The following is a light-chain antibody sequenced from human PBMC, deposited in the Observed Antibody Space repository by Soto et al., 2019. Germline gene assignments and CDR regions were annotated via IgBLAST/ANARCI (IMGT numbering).Light chain of an antibody. Sequence: DIQMTQSPSSLSASVGDRVTITCRASQSISSYLNWYQQKPGKAPKLLIYAASSLQSGVPSRFSGSGSGTDVTLTISSLQPEDFATYYGQQSYSTPWTFGQGTKVEIK. J-gene: IGKJ1*01. V-gene: IGKV1-39*01. CDR1: QSISSY. CDR3: QQSYSTPWT. CDR2: AAS.